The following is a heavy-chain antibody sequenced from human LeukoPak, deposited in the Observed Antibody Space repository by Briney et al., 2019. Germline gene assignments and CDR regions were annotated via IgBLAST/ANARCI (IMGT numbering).Heavy chain of an antibody. CDR2: INHSGST. V-gene: IGHV4-34*01. J-gene: IGHJ4*02. CDR3: ARGSSSDNSGYYYVDY. D-gene: IGHD3-22*01. Sequence: PSETLSLTCAVYGGSFSGYYWSWIRQPPGKGLERIGEINHSGSTNYNPSLKSRVTISVDTSKNQFSLKLSSVTAADTAVYYCARGSSSDNSGYYYVDYWGQGTLVTVSS. CDR1: GGSFSGYY.